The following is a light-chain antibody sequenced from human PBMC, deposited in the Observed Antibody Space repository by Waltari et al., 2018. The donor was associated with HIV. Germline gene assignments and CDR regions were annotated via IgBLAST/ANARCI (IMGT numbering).Light chain of an antibody. Sequence: NFVLTQPHSVSETPGKTVTISCARSSCNITNNHVQWYQQRPGSAPTPVIYEDTQRPSGVPDRFSGSIDTSSNSASLTIYELKTDDEADYYCQSYDQTIPCVFGTGTSLTVL. CDR3: QSYDQTIPCV. J-gene: IGLJ1*01. V-gene: IGLV6-57*03. CDR2: EDT. CDR1: SCNITNNH.